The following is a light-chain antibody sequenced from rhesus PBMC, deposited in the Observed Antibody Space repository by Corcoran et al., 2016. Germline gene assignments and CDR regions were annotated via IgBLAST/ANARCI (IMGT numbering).Light chain of an antibody. V-gene: IGKV1-44*03. CDR3: QPHNSHPPT. CDR2: AAS. J-gene: IGKJ4*01. Sequence: DIQMTQSPSSLSASVGDRVTITCRASQTLSSYLAWYQQKPGKVPKLLIYAASTLHSGVQSLFSGSVAGTDFTLTISSLQPEDFATDDCQPHNSHPPTFGGGTKVELK. CDR1: QTLSSY.